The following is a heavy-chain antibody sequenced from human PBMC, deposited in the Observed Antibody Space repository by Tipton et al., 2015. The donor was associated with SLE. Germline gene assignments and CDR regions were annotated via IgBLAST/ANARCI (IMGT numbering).Heavy chain of an antibody. CDR2: IKQDGSEK. Sequence: GSLRLSCAASGFTFSSYWMSWVRQAPGKGLEWVANIKQDGSEKYYADSGKGRFTISRDNSKNTLYLQMNSLRAEDTAVYYCAKGPGETGTSVAYWGQGSLVTVSS. CDR1: GFTFSSYW. CDR3: AKGPGETGTSVAY. D-gene: IGHD1-7*01. V-gene: IGHV3-7*01. J-gene: IGHJ4*02.